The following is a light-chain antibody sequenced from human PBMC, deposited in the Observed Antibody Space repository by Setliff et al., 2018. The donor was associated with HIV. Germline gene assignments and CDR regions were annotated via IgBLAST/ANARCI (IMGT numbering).Light chain of an antibody. V-gene: IGLV2-8*01. Sequence: QSALTQPASVSGSPGQSITISCTGTSSDVGGYDYVPWYQHHPGKAPKLILYEVNKRPSGVPDRFSGSKSGNTASLTVSGLQAEDEADYFCISYAGRSSFVYEFGTGTKVTVL. CDR1: SSDVGGYDY. J-gene: IGLJ1*01. CDR2: EVN. CDR3: ISYAGRSSFVYE.